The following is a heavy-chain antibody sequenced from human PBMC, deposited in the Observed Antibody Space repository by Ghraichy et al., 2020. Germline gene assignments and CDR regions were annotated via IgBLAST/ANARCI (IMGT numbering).Heavy chain of an antibody. D-gene: IGHD3-22*01. J-gene: IGHJ4*02. CDR1: GFTFSSYA. CDR3: ATPLGIYDSSPPDDY. Sequence: GGSLRLSCAASGFTFSSYAMSWVRQAPGKGLEWVSAISGSGGSTYYADSVKGRFTISRDNSKNTLYLQMNSLRAEDTAVYYCATPLGIYDSSPPDDYWGQGTLVTVSS. V-gene: IGHV3-23*01. CDR2: ISGSGGST.